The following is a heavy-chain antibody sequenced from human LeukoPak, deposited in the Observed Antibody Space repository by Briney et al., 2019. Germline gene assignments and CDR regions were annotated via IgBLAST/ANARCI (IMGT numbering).Heavy chain of an antibody. V-gene: IGHV3-23*01. CDR1: GFSFSSYA. Sequence: PTGGSLRLSCAASGFSFSSYAMTWARQAPVKGLEWVSAISGDGTRTYYADSVKGRFTISRDNAKNSLYLQMNNLRDEDTAVYHCASVFGVTRIDYWGQGTLVTVSS. CDR3: ASVFGVTRIDY. J-gene: IGHJ4*02. CDR2: ISGDGTRT. D-gene: IGHD3-3*01.